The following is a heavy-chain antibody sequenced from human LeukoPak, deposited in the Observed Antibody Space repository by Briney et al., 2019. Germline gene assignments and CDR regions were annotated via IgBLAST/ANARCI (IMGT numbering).Heavy chain of an antibody. CDR1: GGTFSSHA. CDR3: ARDTYEYSSSRSFDY. CDR2: IIPIFGTA. V-gene: IGHV1-69*13. D-gene: IGHD6-6*01. J-gene: IGHJ4*02. Sequence: GASVKVSCKASGGTFSSHAISWVRQAPGQGFEWMGGIIPIFGTANYAQKFQGRVTITADESTSTAYMELSSLRSEDTAVYYCARDTYEYSSSRSFDYWGQGTLVTVSS.